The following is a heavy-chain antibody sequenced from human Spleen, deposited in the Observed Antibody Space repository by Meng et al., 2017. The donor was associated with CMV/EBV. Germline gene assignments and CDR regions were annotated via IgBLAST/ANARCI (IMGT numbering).Heavy chain of an antibody. CDR1: GDSVSSGSYY. CDR3: ARSIVGPRIYFDF. D-gene: IGHD1-26*01. V-gene: IGHV4-61*01. CDR2: IYYSGST. J-gene: IGHJ4*02. Sequence: GSLRLSCTVFGDSVSSGSYYWSWIRQTPGKGLEWIGYIYYSGSTNYNPSLESRVTVSVDTSKNQLSLTLSSVTAADTAMYYWARSIVGPRIYFDFWGQGTLVTVSS.